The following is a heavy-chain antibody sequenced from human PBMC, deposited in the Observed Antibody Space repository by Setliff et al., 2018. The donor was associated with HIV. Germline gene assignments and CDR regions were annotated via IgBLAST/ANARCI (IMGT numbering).Heavy chain of an antibody. D-gene: IGHD6-13*01. V-gene: IGHV3-64*02. J-gene: IGHJ4*02. CDR3: ARVLRGAAGCLDY. CDR1: GFTFSSYG. CDR2: ISSDGGTT. Sequence: GGSLRLSCAASGFTFSSYGMHWVRQAPGKGLEYVSAISSDGGTTYYADSVKGRFTISRDNSKNTLYLQMGSLRAEDMAVYYCARVLRGAAGCLDYWGQGTLVTVSS.